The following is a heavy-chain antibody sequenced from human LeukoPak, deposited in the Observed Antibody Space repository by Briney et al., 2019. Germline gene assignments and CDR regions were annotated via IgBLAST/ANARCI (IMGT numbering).Heavy chain of an antibody. V-gene: IGHV4-31*03. J-gene: IGHJ6*04. CDR1: GGSISSGGYY. CDR3: ARVRYCSGGSCLEGYGMDV. D-gene: IGHD2-15*01. Sequence: PSHTVSLTCTVSGGSISSGGYYWSWIRQHPGKGLERIGYIYYSESTYYNPSLKSRITISVDTSKNQFSLKLSSVTAADTAVYYCARVRYCSGGSCLEGYGMDVWGKGTTVTVSS. CDR2: IYYSEST.